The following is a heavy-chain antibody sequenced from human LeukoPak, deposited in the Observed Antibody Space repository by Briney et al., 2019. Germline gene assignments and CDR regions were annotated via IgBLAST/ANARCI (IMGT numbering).Heavy chain of an antibody. CDR1: GFTFSSTW. D-gene: IGHD2-21*02. Sequence: GGSLRLSCAAAGFTFSSTWMSWVRQAPGKGREWLANIKTDGSEKFYVDSVRGRFTIARDNAKNSLYLQLNSLRAADTALYYCATASCGGDSIYWGQGTLVTVSS. V-gene: IGHV3-7*05. J-gene: IGHJ4*02. CDR3: ATASCGGDSIY. CDR2: IKTDGSEK.